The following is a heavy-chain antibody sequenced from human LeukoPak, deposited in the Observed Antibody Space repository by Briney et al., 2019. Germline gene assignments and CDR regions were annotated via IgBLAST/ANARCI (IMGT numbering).Heavy chain of an antibody. CDR1: GFTFSSYW. CDR2: IKQDGSEK. Sequence: AGSLRLSCAASGFTFSSYWMSWVRQAPGKGLEWVANIKQDGSEKYYVDSVKGRFTISRDNAKNSLYLQMNSLRAEDTAVYYCARGRRGSYLAYWGQGTLVTVSS. CDR3: ARGRRGSYLAY. J-gene: IGHJ4*02. V-gene: IGHV3-7*01. D-gene: IGHD1-26*01.